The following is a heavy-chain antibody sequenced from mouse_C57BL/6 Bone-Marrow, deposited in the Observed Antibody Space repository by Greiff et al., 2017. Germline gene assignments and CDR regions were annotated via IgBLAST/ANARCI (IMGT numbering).Heavy chain of an antibody. Sequence: QVQLQQPGTELVKPGASVKLSCKASGYTFTSYWMHWVKQRPGQGLEWIGNINPSNGGTNYNEKFKSKATLTVDKSSSTAYMQLSSLTSEDSAVYYCAKGRVIYYDYDGGYYFDDWGQGTTLTVSS. J-gene: IGHJ2*01. CDR3: AKGRVIYYDYDGGYYFDD. V-gene: IGHV1-53*01. CDR2: INPSNGGT. CDR1: GYTFTSYW. D-gene: IGHD2-4*01.